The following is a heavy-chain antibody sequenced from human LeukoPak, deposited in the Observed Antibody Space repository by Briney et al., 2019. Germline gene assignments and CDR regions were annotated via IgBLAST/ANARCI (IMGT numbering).Heavy chain of an antibody. V-gene: IGHV4-59*01. Sequence: SETLSLTCTVSGGSISSYYWSWIRQPPGKGLEWIGYIYYSGSTDYNPSLKSRVTISVDTSKKQFSLKLSSVTAADTAVYYCARGGYYDILTGFDHWGQGTLVTVSS. J-gene: IGHJ5*02. CDR1: GGSISSYY. D-gene: IGHD3-9*01. CDR2: IYYSGST. CDR3: ARGGYYDILTGFDH.